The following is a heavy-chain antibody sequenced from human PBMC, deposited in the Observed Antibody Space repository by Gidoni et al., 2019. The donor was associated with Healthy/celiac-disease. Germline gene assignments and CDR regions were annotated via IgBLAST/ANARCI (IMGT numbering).Heavy chain of an antibody. CDR1: GFTFSSYA. D-gene: IGHD5-12*01. Sequence: QVQLVESGGGMVQPGRSLRLSCAASGFTFSSYAMHWVRQAPGKGLEWVAVISYDGSNKYYADSVKGRFTISRDNSKNTLYLQMNSLRAEDTAVYYCARDSNGIVATIVYYYGMDVWGQGTTVTVSS. CDR3: ARDSNGIVATIVYYYGMDV. CDR2: ISYDGSNK. V-gene: IGHV3-30-3*01. J-gene: IGHJ6*02.